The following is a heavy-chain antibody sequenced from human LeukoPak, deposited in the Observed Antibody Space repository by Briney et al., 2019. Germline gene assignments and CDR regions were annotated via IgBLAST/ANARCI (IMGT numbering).Heavy chain of an antibody. CDR2: INHSGST. CDR1: GGSFSGYY. Sequence: KTSETLSLTCAVYGGSFSGYYWSWIRQPPGKGLEWIGEINHSGSTNYKPSLKSRVTMSVDTSKNQFSLKLSSVTAADTAVYYCASSYYDSSGYPVALFDYWGQGTLVTVSS. D-gene: IGHD3-22*01. V-gene: IGHV4-34*01. J-gene: IGHJ4*02. CDR3: ASSYYDSSGYPVALFDY.